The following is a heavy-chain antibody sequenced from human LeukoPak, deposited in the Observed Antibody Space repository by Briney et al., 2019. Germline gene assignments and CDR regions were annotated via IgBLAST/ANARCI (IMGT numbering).Heavy chain of an antibody. D-gene: IGHD5-24*01. J-gene: IGHJ4*02. V-gene: IGHV3-74*01. CDR2: IASDGSSR. CDR3: ARDGYNDFNY. CDR1: GFTFSNYW. Sequence: TGGSLRLACAASGFTFSNYWMHWVRQAPGKGLVWVSRIASDGSSRIYADSVKGRFTISRDNAKNTLYLQMTSLRAEDTAVYCCARDGYNDFNYWGQGTLVTVSS.